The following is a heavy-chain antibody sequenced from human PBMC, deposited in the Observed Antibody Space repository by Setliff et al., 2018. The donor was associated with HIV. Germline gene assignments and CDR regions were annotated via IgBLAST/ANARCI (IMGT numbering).Heavy chain of an antibody. D-gene: IGHD1-26*01. CDR1: GFTFSIYN. J-gene: IGHJ3*02. CDR2: IAYDGSNK. Sequence: GGSLRLSCVASGFTFSIYNMHWVRQIPGKGLEWVAFIAYDGSNKFYIDSNKGRFTISRDNPKKTVYLQMNSLRAEDTAVYQCVRDRGSGSFAFDIWGQGTKVTVSS. V-gene: IGHV3-30*02. CDR3: VRDRGSGSFAFDI.